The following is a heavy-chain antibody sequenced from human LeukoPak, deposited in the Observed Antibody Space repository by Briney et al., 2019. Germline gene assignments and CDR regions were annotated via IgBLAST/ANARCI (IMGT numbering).Heavy chain of an antibody. CDR2: INPNSGGA. Sequence: GASVKVSCKASGYTFTGYYMHWERQAPGQGLEWMGRINPNSGGANYTQRFQGRLTMTRDTSISTTYIELSRLRSADTAVYYCARVASYDNGWYFDYWGQGTLVTVSS. D-gene: IGHD6-19*01. V-gene: IGHV1-2*06. J-gene: IGHJ4*02. CDR3: ARVASYDNGWYFDY. CDR1: GYTFTGYY.